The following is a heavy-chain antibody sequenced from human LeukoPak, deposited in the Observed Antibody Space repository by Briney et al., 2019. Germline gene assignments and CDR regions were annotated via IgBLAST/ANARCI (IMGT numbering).Heavy chain of an antibody. V-gene: IGHV1-46*01. Sequence: ASVKVSCKAFGYTFTSNYMHCVRQAPGQGPEWMGVISPSGGSTTYAQKFQGRVTLTRDMSTSTDYLELSSLRSEDTAVYYCARDNSVRDEAWWFNPRGQGTLVTVSS. CDR3: ARDNSVRDEAWWFNP. CDR2: ISPSGGST. J-gene: IGHJ5*02. CDR1: GYTFTSNY. D-gene: IGHD5-24*01.